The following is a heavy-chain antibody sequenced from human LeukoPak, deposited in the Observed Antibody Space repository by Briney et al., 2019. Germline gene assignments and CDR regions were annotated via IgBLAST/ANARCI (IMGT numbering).Heavy chain of an antibody. V-gene: IGHV1-2*02. CDR3: ARVGVGGASDAFDI. D-gene: IGHD1-26*01. CDR2: INPNSGGT. J-gene: IGHJ3*02. Sequence: ASVKVSCKASGYTFTGYYMHWVRQAPGQGLEWMGWINPNSGGTNYAQKFQGRVTMTRDTSISTAYMELSRLRSDDTAVYYCARVGVGGASDAFDIWGKGKMVTVS. CDR1: GYTFTGYY.